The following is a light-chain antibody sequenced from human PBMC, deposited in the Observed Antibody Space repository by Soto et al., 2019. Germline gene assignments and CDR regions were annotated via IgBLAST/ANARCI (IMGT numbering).Light chain of an antibody. V-gene: IGKV3-20*01. J-gene: IGKJ1*01. CDR1: QNLGTLY. CDR2: SAS. CDR3: QQYAGLPRT. Sequence: EIVLTQSPGTLSLSPGERGTLSCRASQNLGTLYLAWFQQKSGQAPRLLIYSASRRATGIPDRFTGSGSGTDFTLTINRVEPEDFAVYFCQQYAGLPRTFGQGTKVDIK.